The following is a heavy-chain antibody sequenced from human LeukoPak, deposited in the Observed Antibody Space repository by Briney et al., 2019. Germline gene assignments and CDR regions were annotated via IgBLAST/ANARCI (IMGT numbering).Heavy chain of an antibody. CDR1: GVTFSSYG. D-gene: IGHD6-13*01. Sequence: GGSLRLSCAASGVTFSSYGMHWVRQAPGKGLEWVSAISGSGGSTYYADSVKGRFTISRDNSKNTLYLQMNSLRAEDTAVYYCAKEARQGAAGQHSDYWGQGTLVTVSS. CDR2: ISGSGGST. J-gene: IGHJ4*02. CDR3: AKEARQGAAGQHSDY. V-gene: IGHV3-23*01.